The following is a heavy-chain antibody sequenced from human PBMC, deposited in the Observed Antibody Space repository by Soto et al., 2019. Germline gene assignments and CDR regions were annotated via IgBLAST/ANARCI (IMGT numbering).Heavy chain of an antibody. V-gene: IGHV1-18*01. CDR1: GYTFTSYG. CDR3: ARDSSEGPYYYYYMDV. J-gene: IGHJ6*03. CDR2: ISAYNGNT. Sequence: ASVKVSCKASGYTFTSYGISWVRQAPGQGLEWMGWISAYNGNTNYAQKLQGRVTMTRDTSTSTAYMELRRLRSDDTAVYYCARDSSEGPYYYYYMDVWGKGTTVTVSS.